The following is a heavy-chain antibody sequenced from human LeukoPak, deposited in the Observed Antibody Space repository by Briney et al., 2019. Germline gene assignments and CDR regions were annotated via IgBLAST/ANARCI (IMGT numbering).Heavy chain of an antibody. CDR1: GGSFSGYY. J-gene: IGHJ4*02. CDR2: INHSGCT. CDR3: ARGPLTYYFDY. Sequence: SETLSLTCAVYGGSFSGYYWSWIRQPPGKGLEWIGEINHSGCTNYNPSLKSRVTISVDTSKNQFSLKLSSVTAADTAVYYCARGPLTYYFDYWGQGTLVTVSS. V-gene: IGHV4-34*01. D-gene: IGHD3-16*01.